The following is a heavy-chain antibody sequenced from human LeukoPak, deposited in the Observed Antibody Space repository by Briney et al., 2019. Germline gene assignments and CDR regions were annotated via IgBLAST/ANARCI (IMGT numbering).Heavy chain of an antibody. V-gene: IGHV4-39*01. D-gene: IGHD2-15*01. CDR1: GDSITSRSYS. Sequence: SDTLSLTCSVSGDSITSRSYSWGWVRHPPGKGLEWIGHVHYSGTADYNASLKSRVTISLDTSKNQFSLKVSSVASADTAVYYCARLDSVGGGDFWGQGTLVSVSS. CDR3: ARLDSVGGGDF. J-gene: IGHJ4*02. CDR2: VHYSGTA.